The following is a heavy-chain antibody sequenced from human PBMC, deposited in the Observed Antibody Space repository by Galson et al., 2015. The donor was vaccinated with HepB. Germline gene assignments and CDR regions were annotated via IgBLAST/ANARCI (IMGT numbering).Heavy chain of an antibody. CDR2: INAGNGNT. D-gene: IGHD1-14*01. CDR1: GYTFTSYA. CDR3: ARTEYYYYGMDV. V-gene: IGHV1-3*01. J-gene: IGHJ6*02. Sequence: SVKVSCKASGYTFTSYAMHWVRQAPGQRLEWMGWINAGNGNTQYSQKFQGRVTLTRDTSVSTAYMELGSLRSEDTAVYYCARTEYYYYGMDVWGQGTTVTVSS.